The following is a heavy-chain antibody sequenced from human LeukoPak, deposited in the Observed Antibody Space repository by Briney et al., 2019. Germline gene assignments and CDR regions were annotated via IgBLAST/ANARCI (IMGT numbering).Heavy chain of an antibody. J-gene: IGHJ5*02. CDR3: AGDLGYGALDP. CDR2: INPDGSQT. V-gene: IGHV3-7*01. D-gene: IGHD4-17*01. Sequence: GGSLRLSCATSGFTFSSYWMNWVRQAPGKGLEWVALINPDGSQTNYVDSVKGRFTISRDNAENSLYLQMNSLRAEDTAVYYCAGDLGYGALDPWGQGTLVTASS. CDR1: GFTFSSYW.